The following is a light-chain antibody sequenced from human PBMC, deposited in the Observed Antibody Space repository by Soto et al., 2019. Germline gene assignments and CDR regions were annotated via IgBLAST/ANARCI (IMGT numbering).Light chain of an antibody. J-gene: IGKJ5*01. CDR2: GTS. CDR1: ERIYSAY. Sequence: EVVLAQSPGTLSLSRGERATLSCRASERIYSAYLGWYQQKPGQAPRLLIYGTSSRATGIPDRFSGGGSGTEFTLTISSLQSEDFAVYYGQQYNSWPPITFGQGTRLEIK. V-gene: IGKV3-20*01. CDR3: QQYNSWPPIT.